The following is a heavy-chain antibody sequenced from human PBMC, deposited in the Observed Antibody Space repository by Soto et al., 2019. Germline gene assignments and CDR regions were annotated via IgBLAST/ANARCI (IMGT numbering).Heavy chain of an antibody. V-gene: IGHV3-30*18. CDR1: GFTFSTHV. Sequence: QVQLVESGGGVVQPGTSLRLSCAASGFTFSTHVMPWVRQAPGKGLEWVAVISQDGSGTYSADSVKGRFTICRDNSKNEVYLQLDSLRTEYTAVYYCEEDGGTVLEVINYHFDYLGWGTLLGVVS. CDR3: EEDGGTVLEVINYHFDY. D-gene: IGHD3-16*01. J-gene: IGHJ4*02. CDR2: ISQDGSGT.